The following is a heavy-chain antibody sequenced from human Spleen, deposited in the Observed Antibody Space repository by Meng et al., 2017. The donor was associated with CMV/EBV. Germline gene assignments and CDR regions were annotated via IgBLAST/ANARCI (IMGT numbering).Heavy chain of an antibody. D-gene: IGHD5-12*01. CDR1: VFTFNKYV. V-gene: IGHV3-23*03. CDR2: IYSNGRST. J-gene: IGHJ4*02. Sequence: ASVFTFNKYVMTWVRRAPGKGLEWLSLIYSNGRSTSYADSVKGRFTISRDNSRNTLYLQMNSLRVEDTAVYYCAKDGGFNGWGFDYWGQGTLVTVSS. CDR3: AKDGGFNGWGFDY.